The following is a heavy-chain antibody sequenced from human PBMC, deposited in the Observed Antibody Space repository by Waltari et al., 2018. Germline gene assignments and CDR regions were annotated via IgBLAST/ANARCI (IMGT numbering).Heavy chain of an antibody. CDR1: GFTFGSYW. D-gene: IGHD6-13*01. J-gene: IGHJ4*02. CDR3: ARDNSSSWYFFDY. CDR2: IQEDGSEK. Sequence: EVQLVESGGGLVQPGGSLRLSCAASGFTFGSYWMSWVRQAPGKGLEGVANIQEDGSEKNYVDSVKCRFTISRDNAKNSLYLQMNSLRAEDTAVYFCARDNSSSWYFFDYWGQGTVVTVSS. V-gene: IGHV3-7*01.